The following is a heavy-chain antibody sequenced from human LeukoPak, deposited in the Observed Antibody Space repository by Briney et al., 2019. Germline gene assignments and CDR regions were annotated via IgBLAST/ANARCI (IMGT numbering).Heavy chain of an antibody. CDR3: AKDRYSDNTGHHYENEY. D-gene: IGHD3-22*01. CDR2: ISGSGGST. J-gene: IGHJ4*02. Sequence: PGGSLRLSCAASGFTFSSYAMSWVRQAPGKGLEWVSAISGSGGSTYYADSVKGRFTFSRDNSKNTLYLQMNSLRAEDTAVYYCAKDRYSDNTGHHYENEYWGQGTLVTVSS. V-gene: IGHV3-23*01. CDR1: GFTFSSYA.